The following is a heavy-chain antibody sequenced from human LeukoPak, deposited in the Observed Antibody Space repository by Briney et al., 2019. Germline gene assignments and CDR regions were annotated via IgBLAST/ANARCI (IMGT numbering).Heavy chain of an antibody. J-gene: IGHJ6*03. V-gene: IGHV3-21*01. CDR3: AREGGSPPGYYYYYMDV. Sequence: GPLRLSCAASGFTFSSYSMNWVRQAPGKGLEWVSSISSSSSYIYYADSVKGRFTISRDNAKNSLYLQMNSLRAEDTAVYYCAREGGSPPGYYYYYMDVWGKGTTVTVSS. CDR2: ISSSSSYI. CDR1: GFTFSSYS.